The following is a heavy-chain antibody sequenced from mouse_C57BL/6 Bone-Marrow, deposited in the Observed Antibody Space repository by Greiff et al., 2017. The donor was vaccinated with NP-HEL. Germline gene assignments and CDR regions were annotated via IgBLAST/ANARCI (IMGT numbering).Heavy chain of an antibody. CDR2: ISNGGGST. V-gene: IGHV5-12*01. CDR3: ARALYDYGYAMDY. Sequence: EVHLVESGGGLVQPGGSLKLSCAASGFTFSDYYMYWVRQTPEQRLEWVAYISNGGGSTYYPATVKGRFTISRDNAKNTLYLQMSRLKSDDTAMYYCARALYDYGYAMDYWGQGTSVTVSS. J-gene: IGHJ4*01. CDR1: GFTFSDYY. D-gene: IGHD2-4*01.